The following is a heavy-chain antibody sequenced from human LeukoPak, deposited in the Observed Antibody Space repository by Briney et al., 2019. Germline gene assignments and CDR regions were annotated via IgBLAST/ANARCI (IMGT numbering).Heavy chain of an antibody. V-gene: IGHV4-34*01. J-gene: IGHJ4*01. D-gene: IGHD1-26*01. Sequence: PSETLSLTCAVFGGSLSGYYWTWIRQPPGKGLEWIGEINHSGNTDYSPSLKSRVTISVDTSKNLFSLRLTSVTAADTAVYYCARGQLLQRNWGHGTLVTVSS. CDR2: INHSGNT. CDR1: GGSLSGYY. CDR3: ARGQLLQRN.